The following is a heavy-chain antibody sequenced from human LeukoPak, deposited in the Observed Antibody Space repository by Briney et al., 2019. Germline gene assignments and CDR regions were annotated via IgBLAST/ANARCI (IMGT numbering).Heavy chain of an antibody. CDR1: GGSISSGGYY. Sequence: PSETLSLTCTVSGGSISSGGYYWSWIRQHPGKGLEWIGYIYYSGSTYYNPSLKSRVTISVDTSKNQFSLKLSSVTAADTAVYYCGHSSGYYYYYGMDVWGQGTTVTVSS. D-gene: IGHD3-22*01. CDR3: GHSSGYYYYYGMDV. V-gene: IGHV4-31*03. J-gene: IGHJ6*02. CDR2: IYYSGST.